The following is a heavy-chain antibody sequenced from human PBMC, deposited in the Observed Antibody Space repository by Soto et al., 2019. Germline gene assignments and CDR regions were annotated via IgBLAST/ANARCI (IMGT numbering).Heavy chain of an antibody. V-gene: IGHV4-34*01. J-gene: IGHJ6*02. CDR1: GGSFSGYY. D-gene: IGHD3-3*01. CDR3: ARGRDDFWSGYYIYYYYGMDV. CDR2: INHSGST. Sequence: PSETLCLTCAVYGGSFSGYYWSWIRQPPGKGLEWIGEINHSGSTNYNPSLKSRVTISVDTSKNQFSLKLSSVTAADTAVYYCARGRDDFWSGYYIYYYYGMDVWGQGATVT.